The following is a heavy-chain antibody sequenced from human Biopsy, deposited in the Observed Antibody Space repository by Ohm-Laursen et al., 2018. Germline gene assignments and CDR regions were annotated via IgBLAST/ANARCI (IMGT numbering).Heavy chain of an antibody. CDR1: GGSTNDYF. CDR3: ARTPGKAVAGRFLDL. Sequence: TLSLTCCVSGGSTNDYFWSWIRQPAGETLEWIGRIYSSGGSSYNPSLKSRISMSMDTSNNQFSLTLTSVTAADTDVYYCARTPGKAVAGRFLDLWGRGTLVTVSS. J-gene: IGHJ2*01. V-gene: IGHV4-4*07. CDR2: IYSSGGS. D-gene: IGHD6-19*01.